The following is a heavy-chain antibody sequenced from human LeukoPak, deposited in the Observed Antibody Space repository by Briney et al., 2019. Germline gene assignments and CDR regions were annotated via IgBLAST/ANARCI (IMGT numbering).Heavy chain of an antibody. D-gene: IGHD3-10*01. V-gene: IGHV4-31*03. CDR2: IYYSGST. J-gene: IGHJ6*02. CDR3: ARDSNYYGSVNGMDV. Sequence: SETLSLTCTVSGGSISSGGYYWSWIRQHPGKGLEWIGYIYYSGSTYYNPSLKSRVTISVDTSKNQFSLKLSSVTAADTAVYYCARDSNYYGSVNGMDVWGQGTTVIVSS. CDR1: GGSISSGGYY.